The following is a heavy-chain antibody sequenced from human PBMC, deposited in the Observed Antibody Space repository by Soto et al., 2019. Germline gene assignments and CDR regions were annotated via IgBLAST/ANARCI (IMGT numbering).Heavy chain of an antibody. J-gene: IGHJ4*02. V-gene: IGHV3-7*01. D-gene: IGHD4-17*01. Sequence: HPGGSLRLSCTASGFMFGSYWITWVRHVPGKGLQWVANIKRDGSEKYYVDFVKGRFTISRDNADNSVFLEMNNLRVDDTATYYCARVRATDYEIDYLGQRALVAVSS. CDR1: GFMFGSYW. CDR2: IKRDGSEK. CDR3: ARVRATDYEIDY.